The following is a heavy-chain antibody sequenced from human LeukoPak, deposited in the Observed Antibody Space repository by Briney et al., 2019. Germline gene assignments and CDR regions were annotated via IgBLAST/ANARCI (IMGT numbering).Heavy chain of an antibody. CDR2: ISSSGSTI. CDR1: GFTFSSYS. D-gene: IGHD5-18*01. CDR3: SRLRGYSYGYGDY. V-gene: IGHV3-48*04. Sequence: PGGSLRLSCAASGFTFSSYSMNWVRQAPGKGLEGVSYISSSGSTIDYADSVKGRFTISRDNAKNSLYLQMNSLRAEDTAVYYCSRLRGYSYGYGDYWGQGTLVTVSS. J-gene: IGHJ4*02.